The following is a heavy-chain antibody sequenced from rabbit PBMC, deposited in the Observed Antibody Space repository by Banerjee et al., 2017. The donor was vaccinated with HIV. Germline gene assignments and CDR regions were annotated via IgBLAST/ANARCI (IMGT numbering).Heavy chain of an antibody. J-gene: IGHJ4*01. V-gene: IGHV1S45*01. CDR3: AREPYASSSGYLILSGFNL. CDR2: IHTGSSGRT. D-gene: IGHD1-1*01. Sequence: QEQLEESGGDLVKPEGSLTLTCTASGFTISSSYWICWVRQAPGKGLEWIGCIHTGSSGRTYYASWAKGRFTISKTSSTTVTLQMTSLTAADTATYFCAREPYASSSGYLILSGFNLWGQGTLVTVS. CDR1: GFTISSSYW.